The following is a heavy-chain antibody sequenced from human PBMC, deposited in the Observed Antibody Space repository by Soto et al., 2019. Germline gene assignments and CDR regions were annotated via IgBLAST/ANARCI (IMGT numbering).Heavy chain of an antibody. J-gene: IGHJ4*02. CDR3: ASIPPDGIQLWKDY. Sequence: GASVKVTCKDSGGTFSSYAISWVRQAPGQGLEWMGGIIPIFGTANYAQQFQGRVTITADESTSTAYMELSSLRSEDTAVYYCASIPPDGIQLWKDYWGQGTLVTVSS. V-gene: IGHV1-69*13. D-gene: IGHD5-18*01. CDR1: GGTFSSYA. CDR2: IIPIFGTA.